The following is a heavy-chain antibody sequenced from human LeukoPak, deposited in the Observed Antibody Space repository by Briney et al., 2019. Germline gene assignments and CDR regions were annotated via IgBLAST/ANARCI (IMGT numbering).Heavy chain of an antibody. V-gene: IGHV1-2*02. CDR3: AAERGSSSTSFQGDY. CDR2: INPNSGGT. J-gene: IGHJ4*02. D-gene: IGHD2-2*01. CDR1: GYTFTGYY. Sequence: ASVKVSCKASGYTFTGYYIHWVRQAPGQGLEWMGWINPNSGGTNYAQKFQGRVTMTRDTSISTAYMELSRLRSDDTAVYYCAAERGSSSTSFQGDYWGQGTLVTVSS.